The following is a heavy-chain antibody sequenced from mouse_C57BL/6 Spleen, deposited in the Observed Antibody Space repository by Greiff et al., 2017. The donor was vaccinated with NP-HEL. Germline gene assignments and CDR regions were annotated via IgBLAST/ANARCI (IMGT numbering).Heavy chain of an antibody. CDR1: GFTFSSYA. CDR2: ISDGGSYT. J-gene: IGHJ4*01. Sequence: EVKLVESGGGLVKPGGSLKLSCAASGFTFSSYAMSWVRQTPEKRLEWVATISDGGSYTYYPDTVKGRFTISRDNAKNNLYLQMSHLMSEDTAMYYCARVGRGAMDYWGQGTSVTVSS. V-gene: IGHV5-4*03. CDR3: ARVGRGAMDY.